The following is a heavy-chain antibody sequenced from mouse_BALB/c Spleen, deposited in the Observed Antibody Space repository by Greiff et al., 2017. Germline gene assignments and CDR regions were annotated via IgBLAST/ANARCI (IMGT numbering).Heavy chain of an antibody. J-gene: IGHJ2*01. V-gene: IGHV1S56*01. CDR2: IYPGDGST. Sequence: VQLQQPGAELVKPGTSVKISCKASGYTFTSYDINWVKQRPGQGLEWIGWIYPGDGSTKYNEKFKGKATLTADKSSSTAYMQLSSLTSENSAVYFCARRSTSFDYWGQGTTLTVSS. CDR3: ARRSTSFDY. CDR1: GYTFTSYD. D-gene: IGHD5-5*01.